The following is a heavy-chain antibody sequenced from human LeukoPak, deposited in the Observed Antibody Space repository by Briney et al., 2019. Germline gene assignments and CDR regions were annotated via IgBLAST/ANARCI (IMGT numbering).Heavy chain of an antibody. D-gene: IGHD5-18*01. CDR2: IYASGST. Sequence: PSQTLSLTCTVSGGSIRSGSYFWSRIRQPAGKGLEWIGRIYASGSTNYNPSLKSRVTISVDTSKNQFSLKLSSVTAADTAVYYCARDGTAMVSASSDYWGQGTLVTVSS. J-gene: IGHJ4*02. V-gene: IGHV4-61*02. CDR3: ARDGTAMVSASSDY. CDR1: GGSIRSGSYF.